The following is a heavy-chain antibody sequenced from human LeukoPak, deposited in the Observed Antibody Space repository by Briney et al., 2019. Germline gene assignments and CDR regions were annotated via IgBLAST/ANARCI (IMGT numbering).Heavy chain of an antibody. Sequence: GGSLRLSCAASGFTFSSYAMSWVRQAPGKGLEWVSAISGSGGSTYYADSVKGRFTISRDNSKNTLYLHMNRLRAEDTAVYYCAKEGSRIAAAGNWFDPWGQGTLVTVSS. J-gene: IGHJ5*02. CDR3: AKEGSRIAAAGNWFDP. D-gene: IGHD6-13*01. CDR1: GFTFSSYA. CDR2: ISGSGGST. V-gene: IGHV3-23*01.